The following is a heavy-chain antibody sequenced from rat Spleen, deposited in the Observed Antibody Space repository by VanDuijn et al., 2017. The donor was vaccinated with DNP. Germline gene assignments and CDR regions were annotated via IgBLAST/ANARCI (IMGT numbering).Heavy chain of an antibody. CDR3: TRINYGGYFYVMDA. J-gene: IGHJ4*01. Sequence: EVQLVESGGGLVQPGRSMKLSCAASGFSFSNYYMAWVRQAPTKGLEWVASISGGGGNTYYQDSVKGRFTISRDNAGSTLYLQMHSLRSEDTATYYCTRINYGGYFYVMDAWGQGTSVTVSS. CDR1: GFSFSNYY. CDR2: ISGGGGNT. V-gene: IGHV5-25*01. D-gene: IGHD1-11*01.